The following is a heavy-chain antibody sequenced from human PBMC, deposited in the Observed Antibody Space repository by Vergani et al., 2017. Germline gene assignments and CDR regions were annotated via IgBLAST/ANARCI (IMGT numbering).Heavy chain of an antibody. CDR3: ARERGDYGDYGAYYYYGMDV. CDR1: GFTFSSYG. V-gene: IGHV3-33*01. Sequence: QVQLVESGGGVVQPGRSLRLSCAASGFTFSSYGMHWVRQAPGKGLDWVAVIWYDGSNKYYADSVKGRFTISRDNSKNTLYLQMNSLRAEDTAVYYCARERGDYGDYGAYYYYGMDVWGQGTTVTVSS. CDR2: IWYDGSNK. D-gene: IGHD4-17*01. J-gene: IGHJ6*02.